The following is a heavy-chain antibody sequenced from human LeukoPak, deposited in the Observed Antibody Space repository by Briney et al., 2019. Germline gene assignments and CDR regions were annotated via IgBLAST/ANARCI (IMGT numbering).Heavy chain of an antibody. V-gene: IGHV1-18*01. Sequence: AASVKVSCKASGYTFTSYGISWVRQARGQGLEWMGWISAYNGNTNYAQKLQGRVTMTTDTSTSTAYMELRSLRSDDTAVYYCARVYRYCSSTSCSYFDYWGRGTLVTVSS. CDR3: ARVYRYCSSTSCSYFDY. CDR1: GYTFTSYG. CDR2: ISAYNGNT. J-gene: IGHJ4*02. D-gene: IGHD2-2*01.